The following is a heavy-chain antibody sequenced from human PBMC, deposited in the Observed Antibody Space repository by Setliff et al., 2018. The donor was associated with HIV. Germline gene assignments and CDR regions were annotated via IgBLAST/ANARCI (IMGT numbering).Heavy chain of an antibody. CDR2: INHSGRT. J-gene: IGHJ6*03. CDR1: GGSFSGYH. CDR3: ARVSITYWYSIPTFYYYYMDV. D-gene: IGHD2-15*01. Sequence: ETLSLTCAVYGGSFSGYHWNWIRQPPGKGLEWIGEINHSGRTNYNPSLKSRVTISVDTSKNQFSLKLRSVTAADTAMYYCARVSITYWYSIPTFYYYYMDVWGKGTKVTVSS. V-gene: IGHV4-34*01.